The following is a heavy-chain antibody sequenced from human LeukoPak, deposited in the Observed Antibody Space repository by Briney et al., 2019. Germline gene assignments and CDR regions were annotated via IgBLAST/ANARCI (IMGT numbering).Heavy chain of an antibody. CDR2: ISNDGHFK. D-gene: IGHD3-9*01. V-gene: IGHV3-30-3*01. CDR1: GFTFSNAW. CDR3: ARETRLPHNDILINRRAFDI. Sequence: GGSLRLSCAASGFTFSNAWMSWVRQAPGKGLEWVAVISNDGHFKYYADSVKGRFTISRDNSKSTLFLQMNSLTIEDTAVYCCARETRLPHNDILINRRAFDIWGQGTILTVSS. J-gene: IGHJ3*02.